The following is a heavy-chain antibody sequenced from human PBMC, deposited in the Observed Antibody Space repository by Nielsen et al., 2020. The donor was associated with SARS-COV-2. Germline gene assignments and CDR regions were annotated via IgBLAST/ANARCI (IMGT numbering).Heavy chain of an antibody. CDR2: IKQDGSEK. V-gene: IGHV3-7*05. J-gene: IGHJ4*02. D-gene: IGHD1-7*01. CDR1: GFTFSSYW. Sequence: GGSLRLSCAASGFTFSSYWMSWVRQAPGKGLEWVANIKQDGSEKYYVDSVKGRFTISRDNSKNTLYLQMNSLRAEDTAVYYCAKDGRELELRGLFDYWGQGTLVTVSS. CDR3: AKDGRELELRGLFDY.